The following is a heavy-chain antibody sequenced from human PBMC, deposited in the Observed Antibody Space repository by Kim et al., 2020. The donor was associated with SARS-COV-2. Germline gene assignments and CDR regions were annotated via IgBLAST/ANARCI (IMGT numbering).Heavy chain of an antibody. CDR2: ISGSGGST. CDR1: GFTFSSYA. CDR3: AKGAMLCFGEFPIPYYVEY. Sequence: GGSLRLSCAASGFTFSSYAMSWVRQAPGKGLEWVSTISGSGGSTYYADSVKGRFTISRDNNNSKNTLYLQMNSLRAEDTAVYYCAKGAMLCFGEFPIPYYVEYWSQGTLVTGSS. V-gene: IGHV3-23*01. J-gene: IGHJ4*02. D-gene: IGHD3-10*01.